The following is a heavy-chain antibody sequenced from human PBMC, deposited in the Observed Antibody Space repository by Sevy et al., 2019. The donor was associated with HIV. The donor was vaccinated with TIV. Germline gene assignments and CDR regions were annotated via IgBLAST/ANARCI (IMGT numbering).Heavy chain of an antibody. CDR2: IYDAGST. Sequence: GGSLSLSCAASGFTVSSVYMSWARQAPGKGLEWVSLIYDAGSTYFADSVEGRFTISRDDSKNTLYLQMNSLRAEDTAVYFCARESGYSSSPGAFDIWGQGTMVTVSS. J-gene: IGHJ3*02. D-gene: IGHD6-19*01. CDR3: ARESGYSSSPGAFDI. V-gene: IGHV3-53*01. CDR1: GFTVSSVY.